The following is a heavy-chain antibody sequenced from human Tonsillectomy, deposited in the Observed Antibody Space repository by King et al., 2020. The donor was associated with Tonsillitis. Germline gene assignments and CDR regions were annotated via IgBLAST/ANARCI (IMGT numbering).Heavy chain of an antibody. CDR3: ARALERKVGATCVDY. J-gene: IGHJ4*02. CDR2: IYYSGST. V-gene: IGHV4-59*01. D-gene: IGHD1-26*01. Sequence: QELGPGLVKPSETLSLTCTVSGGSISSYYWSWIRQPPGKGLEWIGYIYYSGSTNYNPSLKSRVTISVDTSKNQFSLHLSSVTAADTAVYYCARALERKVGATCVDYCGQGAPVTVSP. CDR1: GGSISSYY.